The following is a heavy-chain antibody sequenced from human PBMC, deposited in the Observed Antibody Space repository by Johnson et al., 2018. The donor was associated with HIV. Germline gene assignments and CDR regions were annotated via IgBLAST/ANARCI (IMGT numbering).Heavy chain of an antibody. V-gene: IGHV3-23*04. CDR3: ARTTRMVGAFDS. CDR1: GFTFSSYA. Sequence: VQLVESGGGLVQPGGSLRLSCAASGFTFSSYAMSWVRQAPGKGLEWVSAISGSGGSTYYADSVKGRFTISRDNSKNTLYLQMNSLRADDTAVYYCARTTRMVGAFDSGGQGTMVTVSS. J-gene: IGHJ3*02. D-gene: IGHD2-15*01. CDR2: ISGSGGST.